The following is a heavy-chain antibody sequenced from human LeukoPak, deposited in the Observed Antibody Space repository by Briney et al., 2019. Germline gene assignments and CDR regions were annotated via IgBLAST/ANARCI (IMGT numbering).Heavy chain of an antibody. CDR2: IYYSGST. D-gene: IGHD3-3*01. CDR1: GGSISSYY. J-gene: IGHJ4*02. V-gene: IGHV4-59*01. CDR3: AGHYDFWSGYPIYY. Sequence: SETLSLTCTVSGGSISSYYWSWIRQPPGKGLEWIGYIYYSGSTNYNPSLKSRVTISVDTSKNQFSLKLSSVTAADTAVYYCAGHYDFWSGYPIYYWGRGTLVTVSS.